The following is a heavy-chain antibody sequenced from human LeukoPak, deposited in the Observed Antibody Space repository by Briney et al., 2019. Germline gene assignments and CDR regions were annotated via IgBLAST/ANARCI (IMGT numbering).Heavy chain of an antibody. Sequence: GESLKISCKGSGYSFTSYWIGWVRQMPGKGLECMGIIYPGDSDTRYNPSFQGQVTISADKSISTAYLQWSSLKASDTAMYYCATSSVRRNDAFDIWGQGTMVTVSS. D-gene: IGHD6-6*01. CDR2: IYPGDSDT. J-gene: IGHJ3*02. V-gene: IGHV5-51*01. CDR3: ATSSVRRNDAFDI. CDR1: GYSFTSYW.